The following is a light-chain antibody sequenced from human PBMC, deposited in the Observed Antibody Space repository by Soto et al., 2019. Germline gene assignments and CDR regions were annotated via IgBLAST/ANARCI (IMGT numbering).Light chain of an antibody. V-gene: IGKV3-20*01. CDR2: GAS. Sequence: EIVLTQSPGTLSLSPGERATLSCRASQRVSSSYLAWYQQKPCQAPRLLIYGASSRATGIPDRCSGSGSGTDFTLTISRLEPEDFAVYYCQQYGSSRTFGQGTKVEIK. CDR3: QQYGSSRT. J-gene: IGKJ1*01. CDR1: QRVSSSY.